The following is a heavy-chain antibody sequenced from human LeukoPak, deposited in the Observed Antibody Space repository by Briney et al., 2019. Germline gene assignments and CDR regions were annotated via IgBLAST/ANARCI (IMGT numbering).Heavy chain of an antibody. Sequence: PSETLSLTCTVSGDSISGYYWSWIRQPPGKGLEWIGYIYYSGRTNYNPSLKSRVTISEDTSKNHFSLRLRSVIAADTAVYYCARALQDYYYGMDVWGQGTTVTVSS. D-gene: IGHD5-24*01. CDR1: GDSISGYY. V-gene: IGHV4-59*08. CDR3: ARALQDYYYGMDV. CDR2: IYYSGRT. J-gene: IGHJ6*02.